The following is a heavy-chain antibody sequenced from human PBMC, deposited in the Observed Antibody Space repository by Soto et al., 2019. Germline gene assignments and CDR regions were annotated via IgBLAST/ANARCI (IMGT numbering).Heavy chain of an antibody. J-gene: IGHJ4*02. CDR3: ASGGCSGGSCYSQYYFDY. V-gene: IGHV3-9*01. D-gene: IGHD2-15*01. CDR1: GFTFDDYA. CDR2: ISWNSGSI. Sequence: ESGGGLVQPGRSLRLSCAASGFTFDDYAMHWVRQAPGKGLEWVSGISWNSGSIGYADSVKGRFTISRDNAKNSLYLQMNSLRAEDTALYYCASGGCSGGSCYSQYYFDYWGQGTLVTVSS.